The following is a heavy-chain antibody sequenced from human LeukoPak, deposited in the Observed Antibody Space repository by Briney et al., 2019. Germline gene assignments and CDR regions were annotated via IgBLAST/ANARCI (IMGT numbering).Heavy chain of an antibody. CDR2: TYYRSKWYF. CDR3: ASGWGLDS. D-gene: IGHD7-27*01. Sequence: QTLSLTCAISGVSVSSNSAAWNWVRQSPSRGLEWLGRTYYRSKWYFDYAVSVKSRIIFDPDTSKNQFSLHLSSVTPEDTAMYYCASGWGLDSWGQGTLVTVSS. J-gene: IGHJ4*02. CDR1: GVSVSSNSAA. V-gene: IGHV6-1*01.